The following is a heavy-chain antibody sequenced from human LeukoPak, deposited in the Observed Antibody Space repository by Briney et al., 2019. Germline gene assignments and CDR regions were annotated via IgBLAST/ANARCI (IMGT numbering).Heavy chain of an antibody. Sequence: PSETLSLTCNVSGGSISSSNYYWGWIRQPPGKGLEWIGSIYYSGNTYYNPSLKSRVTITVDTSKNHFSLNLNSVTAADTAMYYCARHAYYDFVTGLFDPWGQGTLVTVSS. J-gene: IGHJ5*02. V-gene: IGHV4-39*01. CDR3: ARHAYYDFVTGLFDP. CDR2: IYYSGNT. CDR1: GGSISSSNYY. D-gene: IGHD3-3*01.